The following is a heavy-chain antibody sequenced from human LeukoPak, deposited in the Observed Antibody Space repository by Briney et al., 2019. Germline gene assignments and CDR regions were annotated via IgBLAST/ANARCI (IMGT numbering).Heavy chain of an antibody. CDR1: GFTFSSYA. Sequence: GGSLRLSCAASGFTFSSYAMNWVRQAPGKGLEWVSSISSSSNYIYYAGSVKGRFTISRDNAKNSVDLQMNSLRAEDTAVYYCARGLCGGDCYDYWGQGTLVTVSS. CDR3: ARGLCGGDCYDY. V-gene: IGHV3-21*01. CDR2: ISSSSNYI. J-gene: IGHJ4*02. D-gene: IGHD2-21*01.